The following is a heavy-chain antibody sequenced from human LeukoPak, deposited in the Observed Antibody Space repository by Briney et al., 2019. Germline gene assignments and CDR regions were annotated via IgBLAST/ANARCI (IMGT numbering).Heavy chain of an antibody. Sequence: ASVKVSCKASGYTFTGYYMHWVRQAPGQGLEWMGWINPNSGGTNYAQKFQGRVTMTRDTSISTAYMELSSLRSEDTAVYYCATVSPYYYYYMDVWGKGTTVTVSS. CDR3: ATVSPYYYYYMDV. V-gene: IGHV1-2*02. CDR1: GYTFTGYY. J-gene: IGHJ6*03. CDR2: INPNSGGT.